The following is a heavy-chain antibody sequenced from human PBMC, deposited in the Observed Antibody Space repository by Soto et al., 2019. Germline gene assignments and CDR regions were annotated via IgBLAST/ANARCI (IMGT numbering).Heavy chain of an antibody. J-gene: IGHJ5*02. CDR2: IYHSGST. CDR1: GGSISSGGYS. V-gene: IGHV4-30-2*01. CDR3: SRVPGP. Sequence: SETLSLTCAVSGGSISSGGYSWSWIRQPPGKGLEWIGYIYHSGSTYYNPSLKSRVTISVDRSKNQFSLKLSSVTAADTAVYYCSRVPGPWGQGTLVTLS.